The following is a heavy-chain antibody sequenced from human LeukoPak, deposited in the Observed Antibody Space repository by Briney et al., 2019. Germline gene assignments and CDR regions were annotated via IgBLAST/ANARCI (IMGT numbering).Heavy chain of an antibody. J-gene: IGHJ5*02. D-gene: IGHD2-2*01. Sequence: ASVKVSCKASGGTFGSYAISWVRQAPGQGLEWMGGIIPIFGTANYAQKFQGRVTITADESTSTAYMELSSLRSEDTAVYYCASVYCSSTSCPKADPWGQGTLVTVSS. CDR1: GGTFGSYA. V-gene: IGHV1-69*13. CDR3: ASVYCSSTSCPKADP. CDR2: IIPIFGTA.